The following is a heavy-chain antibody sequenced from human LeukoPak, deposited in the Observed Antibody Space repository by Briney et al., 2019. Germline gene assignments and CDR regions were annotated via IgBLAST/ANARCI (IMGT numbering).Heavy chain of an antibody. J-gene: IGHJ6*02. CDR1: GFTFSTYA. CDR2: ISSNGGST. CDR3: VKDQGRYYGMDV. V-gene: IGHV3-64D*09. Sequence: PGGSLRLSCAASGFTFSTYAMHWVRQAPGKGLEYVSAISSNGGSTYYADSVKGRFTISRDNSKNTLYLQMSSLRAEDTAVYYCVKDQGRYYGMDVWGQGTTVTVSS.